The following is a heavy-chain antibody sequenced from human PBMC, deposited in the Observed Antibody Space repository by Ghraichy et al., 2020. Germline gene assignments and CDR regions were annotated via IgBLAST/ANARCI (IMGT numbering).Heavy chain of an antibody. CDR2: MNPNSGNT. CDR3: ARKRGRSREGWNWFDP. V-gene: IGHV1-8*01. J-gene: IGHJ5*02. CDR1: GYTFTSYD. Sequence: ASVKVSCKASGYTFTSYDINWVRQATGQGLEWMGWMNPNSGNTGYAQKFQGRVTMTRNTSISTAYMELSSLRSEDTAVYYCARKRGRSREGWNWFDPWGQGTLVTVSS. D-gene: IGHD2-15*01.